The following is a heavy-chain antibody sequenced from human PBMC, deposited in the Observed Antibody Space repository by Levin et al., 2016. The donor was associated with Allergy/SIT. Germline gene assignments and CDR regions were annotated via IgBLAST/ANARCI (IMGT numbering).Heavy chain of an antibody. V-gene: IGHV1-69*04. CDR3: AISFHSGYDWPDY. Sequence: SVKVSCKASGGTFSSYAISWVRQAPGQGLEWMGRIIPILGIANYAQKFQGRVTITADKSTSTAYMELSSLRSEDTAVYYCAISFHSGYDWPDYWGQGTLVTVSS. J-gene: IGHJ4*02. CDR2: IIPILGIA. D-gene: IGHD5-12*01. CDR1: GGTFSSYA.